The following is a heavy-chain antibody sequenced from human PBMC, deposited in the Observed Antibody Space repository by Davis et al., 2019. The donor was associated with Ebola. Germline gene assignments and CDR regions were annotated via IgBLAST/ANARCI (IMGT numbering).Heavy chain of an antibody. V-gene: IGHV3-7*01. CDR2: MKPDGSDK. CDR3: ARGDLDY. D-gene: IGHD5-24*01. Sequence: PSETLSLTCAVSGASISDTNFYWAWIRQAPGKGLEWVATMKPDGSDKYYVDSVRGRFAISSDNAKASLYLQMNSLRAEDTAVYYCARGDLDYWGRGTLVTVSS. J-gene: IGHJ4*01. CDR1: GASISDTN.